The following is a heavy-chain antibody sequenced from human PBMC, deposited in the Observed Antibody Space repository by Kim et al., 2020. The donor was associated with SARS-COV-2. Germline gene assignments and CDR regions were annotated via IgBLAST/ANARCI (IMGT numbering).Heavy chain of an antibody. Sequence: GGSLRLSCAASGFTFSSYSMNWVRQAPGQGLEWVSYISSSSSTIYYADSVKGRFTISRDNAKNSLYLQMNSLRDEDTAVYYCARVYCSGGICYSALNDAFDIWGQGTMVTVSS. D-gene: IGHD2-15*01. CDR2: ISSSSSTI. J-gene: IGHJ3*02. V-gene: IGHV3-48*02. CDR3: ARVYCSGGICYSALNDAFDI. CDR1: GFTFSSYS.